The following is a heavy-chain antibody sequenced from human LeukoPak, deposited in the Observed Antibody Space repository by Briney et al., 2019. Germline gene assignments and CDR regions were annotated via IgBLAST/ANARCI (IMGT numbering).Heavy chain of an antibody. CDR1: GDSMSSYY. Sequence: SETLSLTCSVSGDSMSSYYWNWIRQPPGKGLEWIGYIYYSGSTNYNPSLKSRVTISVDTSKNQFSLKLSSVTAADTAVYYCARLRGRYYYYYGMDVWGQGTTVTVSS. V-gene: IGHV4-59*01. CDR3: ARLRGRYYYYYGMDV. CDR2: IYYSGST. J-gene: IGHJ6*02. D-gene: IGHD3-10*01.